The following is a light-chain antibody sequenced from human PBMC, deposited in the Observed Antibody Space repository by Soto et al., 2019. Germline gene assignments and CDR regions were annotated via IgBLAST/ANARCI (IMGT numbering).Light chain of an antibody. CDR2: SNN. J-gene: IGLJ1*01. Sequence: QSVLTQPPSASGTPGQRVAIYCSGSTSNIGSNLVNWYQQLPRTAPKLLIYSNNQRPSGVPDRFSGSKSGTSASLAISGLQSEDAADYYCVAWDYSLSGHVFGTGTKLTVL. V-gene: IGLV1-44*01. CDR1: TSNIGSNL. CDR3: VAWDYSLSGHV.